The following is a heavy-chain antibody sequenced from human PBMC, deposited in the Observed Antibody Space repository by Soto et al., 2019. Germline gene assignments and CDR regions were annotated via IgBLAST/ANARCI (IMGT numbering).Heavy chain of an antibody. CDR2: ISYDGSNK. J-gene: IGHJ6*02. V-gene: IGHV3-30*18. Sequence: QVQLVESGGGVVQPGRSLRLSCAASGFTFSSYGMHWVRQAPVKGLGWVAVISYDGSNKYYADSVKGRFTISRDNSKNTLYLQMNSLRAEDTGVYYCAKEPIPVYYYYGMAVWGQGTTVTVSS. CDR3: AKEPIPVYYYYGMAV. CDR1: GFTFSSYG.